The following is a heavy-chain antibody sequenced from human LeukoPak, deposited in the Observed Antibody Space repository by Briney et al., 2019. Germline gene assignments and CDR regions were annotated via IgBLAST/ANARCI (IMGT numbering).Heavy chain of an antibody. CDR3: AGHSQWGVIPWTFDR. Sequence: PSQTLSLTCSVAGYSVSSGYYWGWIRQPPGKGLEWIGTIFHSGSTYYNPSLKSRVTISVDTSKNLFSLKLSSVTAADTAVYYCAGHSQWGVIPWTFDRWGQGTMVTVSS. D-gene: IGHD3-16*02. J-gene: IGHJ3*02. CDR1: GYSVSSGYY. CDR2: IFHSGST. V-gene: IGHV4-38-2*01.